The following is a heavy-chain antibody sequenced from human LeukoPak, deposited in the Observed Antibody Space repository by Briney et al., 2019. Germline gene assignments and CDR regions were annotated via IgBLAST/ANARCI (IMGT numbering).Heavy chain of an antibody. J-gene: IGHJ6*03. D-gene: IGHD2-2*01. CDR1: GGSISSYY. CDR3: ARVLGYCSSTSCYDYYYMDV. CDR2: IYTSGST. V-gene: IGHV4-4*07. Sequence: SETLSLTCTVSGGSISSYYWSWIRQPAGKGLEWIGRIYTSGSTNYNPSLKSRVTMSVDTSKNQFSLKLSSVTAADTAVYYCARVLGYCSSTSCYDYYYMDVWGKGTTVTVSS.